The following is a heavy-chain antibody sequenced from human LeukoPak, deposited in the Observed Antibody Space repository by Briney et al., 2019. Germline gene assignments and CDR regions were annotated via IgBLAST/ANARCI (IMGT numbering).Heavy chain of an antibody. Sequence: SETLSLPCTASGGSISSYYWSWIWQPPGKGLERIGYIYYSGSTNYNPSLKSRVTISVDTSKNQFSLKLSSVTAADTAVYYCARVRPGWDAFDIWGQGTMVTVSS. D-gene: IGHD2-15*01. J-gene: IGHJ3*02. CDR3: ARVRPGWDAFDI. CDR1: GGSISSYY. CDR2: IYYSGST. V-gene: IGHV4-59*01.